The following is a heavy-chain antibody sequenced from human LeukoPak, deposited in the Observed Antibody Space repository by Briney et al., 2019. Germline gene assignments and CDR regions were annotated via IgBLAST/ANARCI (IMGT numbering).Heavy chain of an antibody. CDR1: GFVFSNHV. Sequence: PGKSLRLSCVGAGFVFSNHVIHWVRQAPGQGLEWVSMISYDGSGKHYADSVGGRLTISRDNSKNTVYLQMDSLTAEDTAINYCARDLWGVAVAGAGKDVWGQGTTVTVSS. V-gene: IGHV3-30*04. D-gene: IGHD3-16*01. J-gene: IGHJ6*02. CDR2: ISYDGSGK. CDR3: ARDLWGVAVAGAGKDV.